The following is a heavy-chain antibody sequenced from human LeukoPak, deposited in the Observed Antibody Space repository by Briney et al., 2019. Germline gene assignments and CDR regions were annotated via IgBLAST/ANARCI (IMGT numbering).Heavy chain of an antibody. V-gene: IGHV4-38-2*01. CDR2: IYHSGST. CDR3: ARLRTTGRGYMDV. Sequence: SETLSLTCAVSGYSISSGFYWGWIRQPPGKGLEWTASIYHSGSTYYNPSLKSRVTISVDTSKNQFSLELRSVTAADTAVYYCARLRTTGRGYMDVWGKGTTVTVSS. D-gene: IGHD1-7*01. J-gene: IGHJ6*03. CDR1: GYSISSGFY.